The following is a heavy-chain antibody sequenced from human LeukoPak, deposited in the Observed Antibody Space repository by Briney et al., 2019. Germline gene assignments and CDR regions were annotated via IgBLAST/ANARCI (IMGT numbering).Heavy chain of an antibody. J-gene: IGHJ5*02. CDR3: ARDLVSSSSSALGT. CDR2: IYYTGST. CDR1: GCSISSYY. V-gene: IGHV4-59*01. D-gene: IGHD6-6*01. Sequence: SETLSLTCTASGCSISSYYWSWIRQPPGKGLGWIGYIYYTGSTNYNPSLKSRVTISVDTSKNQSSLKLSSVTAADTAVYYCARDLVSSSSSALGTWGQGTLVTVSS.